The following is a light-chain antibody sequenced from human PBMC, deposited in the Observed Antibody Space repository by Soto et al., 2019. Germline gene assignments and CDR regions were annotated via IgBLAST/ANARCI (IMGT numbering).Light chain of an antibody. J-gene: IGLJ1*01. CDR1: SSNIGTNY. CDR3: GTWDTSLNVFYV. Sequence: QSVLTQPPSVSVAPGQKVTISCSGSSSNIGTNYVSWYQRLPGTAPKLLIYDNNKRPSGIPDRFSGFKSGTSATLGITGLQTGDEADYYCGTWDTSLNVFYVFGPGTKVTVL. V-gene: IGLV1-51*01. CDR2: DNN.